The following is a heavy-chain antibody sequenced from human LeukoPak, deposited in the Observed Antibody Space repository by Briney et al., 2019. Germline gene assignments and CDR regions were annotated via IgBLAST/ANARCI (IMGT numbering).Heavy chain of an antibody. V-gene: IGHV1-2*02. CDR3: ARGVGATTDY. D-gene: IGHD1-26*01. Sequence: ASVKVSCKASGYRFTSYDMHWVRQAPGQGLEWMGWINPNSGGTNYAQKFQGRVTMTRDTSISTAYMELSKLRSDDTAVYYCARGVGATTDYWGQGTLVTVSS. CDR1: GYRFTSYD. CDR2: INPNSGGT. J-gene: IGHJ4*02.